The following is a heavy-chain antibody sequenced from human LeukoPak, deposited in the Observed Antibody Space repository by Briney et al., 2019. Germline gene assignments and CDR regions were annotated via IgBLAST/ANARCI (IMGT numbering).Heavy chain of an antibody. V-gene: IGHV1-8*01. D-gene: IGHD2-2*01. Sequence: ASVKLSCKTSGYTFNDYDVHWVRQAPGQGLEWMGYIHPRSGYSESAQRFQGRLSMTRDVSTDTAYMELSTLTSDDTAVYYCARVTSGMRYNWFDPWGQGTLIIVSS. J-gene: IGHJ5*02. CDR1: GYTFNDYD. CDR3: ARVTSGMRYNWFDP. CDR2: IHPRSGYS.